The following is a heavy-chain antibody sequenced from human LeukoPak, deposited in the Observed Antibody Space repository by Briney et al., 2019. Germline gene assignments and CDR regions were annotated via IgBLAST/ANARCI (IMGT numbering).Heavy chain of an antibody. CDR2: IKQDRSEK. D-gene: IGHD2-15*01. CDR1: GFTFSSYW. Sequence: GGSLRLSCAASGFTFSSYWMSWVRQAPGKGLEWVANIKQDRSEKYYVDSVKGRFTISRDNAKNSLYLQMNSLRAEDTAVYYCARDQGYCSGGSCYPYYYYGMDVWGKGTTVTVSS. CDR3: ARDQGYCSGGSCYPYYYYGMDV. V-gene: IGHV3-7*03. J-gene: IGHJ6*04.